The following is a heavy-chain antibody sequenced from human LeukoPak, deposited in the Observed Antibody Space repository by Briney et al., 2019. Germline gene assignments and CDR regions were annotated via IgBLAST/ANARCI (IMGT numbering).Heavy chain of an antibody. J-gene: IGHJ6*02. Sequence: PGGSLRLSCAASGFTFSSYAMSWVRQAPGKGLEWVSAISGSGGITYYADSVKGRFTISRDNSKNTLYLQMNSLRAEDTAVYYCAREYYDILTGQEDYYYYGMDVWGQGTTVTVSS. CDR2: ISGSGGIT. CDR1: GFTFSSYA. CDR3: AREYYDILTGQEDYYYYGMDV. V-gene: IGHV3-23*01. D-gene: IGHD3-9*01.